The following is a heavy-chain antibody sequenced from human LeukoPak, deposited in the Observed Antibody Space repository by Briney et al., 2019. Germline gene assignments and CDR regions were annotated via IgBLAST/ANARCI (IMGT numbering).Heavy chain of an antibody. CDR3: ASLRSSSYYFDY. D-gene: IGHD6-6*01. J-gene: IGHJ4*02. CDR1: GGSISSGEYY. CDR2: IYYSGST. Sequence: SETLSLTCTVSGGSISSGEYYWSWIRQPPGKGLEWIGYIYYSGSTYYNPPLKSRVTISVDTSKNQFSLKLSSVTAADTAVYYCASLRSSSYYFDYWSQGTLVTVSS. V-gene: IGHV4-30-4*08.